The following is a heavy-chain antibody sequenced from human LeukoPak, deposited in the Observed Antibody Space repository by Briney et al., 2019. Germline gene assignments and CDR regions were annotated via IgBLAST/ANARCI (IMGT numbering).Heavy chain of an antibody. Sequence: SETLSLTCAVSGGSISRGGYSWSWIRQPPGKGLEWIGYFYYSGSTYYNPSLKSRVTISVDTSKNQFSLKLSSVTAADTAVYYCARGRGSVVVPAAIGYYYYMDVWGKGTTVTVSS. D-gene: IGHD2-2*02. CDR3: ARGRGSVVVPAAIGYYYYMDV. CDR1: GGSISRGGYS. J-gene: IGHJ6*03. V-gene: IGHV4-30-4*07. CDR2: FYYSGST.